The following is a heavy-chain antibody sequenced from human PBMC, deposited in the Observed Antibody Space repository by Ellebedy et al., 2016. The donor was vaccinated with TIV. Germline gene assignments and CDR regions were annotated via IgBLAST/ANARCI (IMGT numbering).Heavy chain of an antibody. D-gene: IGHD5/OR15-5a*01. CDR3: ARALNHVDTVSTAPLDC. J-gene: IGHJ4*02. CDR1: GFTFNNYG. Sequence: PGGSLRLSCAASGFTFNNYGMHWVRQAPGKGLEWVAIIWYDGSNKYFADSVQGRFTISRDNSQNTLYLLMNSLRGDDTAIYYCARALNHVDTVSTAPLDCWGQGTLVTVSS. CDR2: IWYDGSNK. V-gene: IGHV3-30*02.